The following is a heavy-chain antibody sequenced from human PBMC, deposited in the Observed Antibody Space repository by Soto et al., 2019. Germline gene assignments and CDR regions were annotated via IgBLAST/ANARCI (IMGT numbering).Heavy chain of an antibody. CDR1: GGSISSYY. CDR3: ASLAYCGGDCYYFDY. Sequence: SETLSLTCTVSGGSISSYYWSWIRQPPGKGLEWIGYIYYSGSTNYNPSLKSRVTISVDTSKNQFSLKLSSVTAADTAVYYCASLAYCGGDCYYFDYWGQGTLVTVSS. V-gene: IGHV4-59*08. J-gene: IGHJ4*02. D-gene: IGHD2-21*01. CDR2: IYYSGST.